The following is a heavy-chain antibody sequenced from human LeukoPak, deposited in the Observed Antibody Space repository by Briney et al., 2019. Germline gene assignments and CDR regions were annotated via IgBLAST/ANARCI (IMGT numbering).Heavy chain of an antibody. J-gene: IGHJ4*02. D-gene: IGHD2-15*01. Sequence: SETLSLTCTVSGGSISSGDYYWSWIRQPPGKGLEWIGYIYYSGSTYYNPSLKSRVTISVDTSMNQFSLKLSSVTAADTAAYYCARAWGSLWGQGTLVTVSS. V-gene: IGHV4-30-4*01. CDR2: IYYSGST. CDR3: ARAWGSL. CDR1: GGSISSGDYY.